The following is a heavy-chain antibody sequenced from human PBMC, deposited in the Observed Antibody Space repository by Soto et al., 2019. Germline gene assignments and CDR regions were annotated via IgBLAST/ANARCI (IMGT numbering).Heavy chain of an antibody. Sequence: AASVKVSCKASGYSITSSAISCVRRPPGQVHDRMAWTSPYNGHTQFVQRFQGRVTSTTDTCTRTAYMELRTLSSDDTAHYYCARGLTIVSAIQPRLEHYGMDVWGPGTTV. J-gene: IGHJ6*02. CDR2: TSPYNGHT. CDR1: GYSITSSA. CDR3: ARGLTIVSAIQPRLEHYGMDV. D-gene: IGHD6-25*01. V-gene: IGHV1-18*04.